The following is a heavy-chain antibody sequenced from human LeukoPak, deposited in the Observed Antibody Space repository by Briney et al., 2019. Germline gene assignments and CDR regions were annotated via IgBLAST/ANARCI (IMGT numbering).Heavy chain of an antibody. Sequence: GGSLRLSCAASGFTFSSYAMSWVRQAPGKGLEWVANIKQDGSEKYYVDSVKGRFTISRDNAKNSLYLQMNSLRAEDTAVYYCAREAEYYYDSSGYYFDYWGQGTLVTVSS. D-gene: IGHD3-22*01. CDR1: GFTFSSYA. CDR3: AREAEYYYDSSGYYFDY. CDR2: IKQDGSEK. J-gene: IGHJ4*02. V-gene: IGHV3-7*01.